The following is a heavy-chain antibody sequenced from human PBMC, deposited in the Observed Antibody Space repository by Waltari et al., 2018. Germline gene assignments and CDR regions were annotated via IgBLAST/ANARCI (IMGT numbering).Heavy chain of an antibody. J-gene: IGHJ6*03. D-gene: IGHD6-19*01. CDR3: AKGRESSVWFLYHYYFMDV. CDR2: IGGSGGTT. CDR1: GFTLRPYA. V-gene: IGHV3-23*01. Sequence: EVELLESGGDLVQRGGSLRLSCVASGFTLRPYAMSWVRQSPGKGVEWVASIGGSGGTTDYAESVKGRFTVSRDNSRNTLYLQLRSLGTEDTAVYYCAKGRESSVWFLYHYYFMDVWGRGTTVTVSS.